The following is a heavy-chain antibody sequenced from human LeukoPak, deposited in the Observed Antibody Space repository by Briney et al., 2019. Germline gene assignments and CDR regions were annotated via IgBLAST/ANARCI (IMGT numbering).Heavy chain of an antibody. CDR2: ITPMFGTS. V-gene: IGHV1-69*13. D-gene: IGHD3-10*01. CDR1: GGTFSRHT. J-gene: IGHJ1*01. CDR3: ARDSSEFRSLLFH. Sequence: SVKVSCKASGGTFSRHTISWVRQSPGQGLEWMGGITPMFGTSNYAQKFRGRVTITADESTSTAYVELSSLRSEDTAVYYCARDSSEFRSLLFHWGQGTLVTVYS.